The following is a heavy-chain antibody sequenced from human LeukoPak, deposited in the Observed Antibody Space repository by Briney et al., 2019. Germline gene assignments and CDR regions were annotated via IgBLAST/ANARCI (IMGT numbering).Heavy chain of an antibody. J-gene: IGHJ5*02. CDR1: GYTFTSYA. Sequence: ASVKVSCKASGYTFTSYAMHWVRQASGQRLEWMGWINAGNGNTKYSQKFQGRVTITRDTSASTAYMELSSLRFEDTAVYYCARVGSTSCYGGCWFDPWGQGTLVTVSS. D-gene: IGHD2-2*01. V-gene: IGHV1-3*01. CDR3: ARVGSTSCYGGCWFDP. CDR2: INAGNGNT.